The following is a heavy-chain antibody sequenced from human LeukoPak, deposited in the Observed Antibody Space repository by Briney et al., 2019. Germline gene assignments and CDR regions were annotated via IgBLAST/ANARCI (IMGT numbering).Heavy chain of an antibody. CDR1: GYTFTAYY. CDR3: ARTRVLRYFDAPPGY. V-gene: IGHV1-46*01. Sequence: ASVKVSCKASGYTFTAYYMHWVRQAPGQGLEWMGIINPSGSITSYAQKFQGRVTMTRDMSTSTVYMELSSLRSEDTAVYYCARTRVLRYFDAPPGYWGRGTLVTVSS. D-gene: IGHD3-9*01. CDR2: INPSGSIT. J-gene: IGHJ4*02.